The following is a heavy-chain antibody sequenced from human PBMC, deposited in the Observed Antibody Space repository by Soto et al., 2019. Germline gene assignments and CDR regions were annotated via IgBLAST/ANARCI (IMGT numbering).Heavy chain of an antibody. V-gene: IGHV4-30-4*01. D-gene: IGHD3-10*01. CDR3: ARDGGPLYYGMDF. CDR1: GDSIKRDDYY. CDR2: ILYSGTT. Sequence: VQLQESGPGLVKPSQTLSLTFTVSGDSIKRDDYYWSWIRQPPGKGLEWIGYILYSGTTYYNPSLKSRLIISLDTSKNQFSLNLTSVTAADTAVYYCARDGGPLYYGMDFWGQGNTVTVSS. J-gene: IGHJ6*02.